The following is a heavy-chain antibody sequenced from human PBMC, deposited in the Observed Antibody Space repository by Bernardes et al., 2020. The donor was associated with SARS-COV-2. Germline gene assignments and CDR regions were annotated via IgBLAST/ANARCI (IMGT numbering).Heavy chain of an antibody. J-gene: IGHJ6*02. D-gene: IGHD3-10*01. CDR3: ARGVQGVIITSPYYYGMDV. CDR1: GDSISSYY. V-gene: IGHV4-59*01. Sequence: SEPLSLICTVSGDSISSYYWSWIRQPPGKGLEWIGYIYDSGSTNYNPSLKSRVTISVDTSKNQFSLKVTSVNAADTAVYYCARGVQGVIITSPYYYGMDVWGQGTTVTVSS. CDR2: IYDSGST.